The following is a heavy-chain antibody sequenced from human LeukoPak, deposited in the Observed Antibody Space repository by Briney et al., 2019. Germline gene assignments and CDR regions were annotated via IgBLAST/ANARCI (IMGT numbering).Heavy chain of an antibody. J-gene: IGHJ4*02. CDR3: ARENDRYGRIDY. V-gene: IGHV4-59*01. D-gene: IGHD5-18*01. CDR2: VSYSGGT. Sequence: PSETLSLTCTVFGGSISSYYWSWVRQPPGKGLEWIGYVSYSGGTDYNPSLKSRVIISIDTSKNQFSLGLRSVTAADTAVYYCARENDRYGRIDYWGQGTQVTVSS. CDR1: GGSISSYY.